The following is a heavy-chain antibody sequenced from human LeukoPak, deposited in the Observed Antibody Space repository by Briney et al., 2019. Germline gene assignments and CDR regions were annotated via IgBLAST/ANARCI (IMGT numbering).Heavy chain of an antibody. D-gene: IGHD3-3*01. J-gene: IGHJ4*02. CDR1: GYTFTGYY. CDR3: ARQYLYDFWSGYYGY. CDR2: INPNSGGT. V-gene: IGHV1-2*02. Sequence: ASVKVSCKASGYTFTGYYMHWVRQAPGLGPEWMGWINPNSGGTNYAQKFQGRVTMTRDTSISTAYMELSRLRSDDTAVYYCARQYLYDFWSGYYGYWGQGTLVTVSS.